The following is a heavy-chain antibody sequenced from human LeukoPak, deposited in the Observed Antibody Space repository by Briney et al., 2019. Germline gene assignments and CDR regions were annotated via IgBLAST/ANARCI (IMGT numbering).Heavy chain of an antibody. CDR3: ARVARGDYYYYYMDV. V-gene: IGHV3-74*01. CDR2: R. D-gene: IGHD3-10*01. J-gene: IGHJ6*03. CDR1: GFTFSSYW. Sequence: GGSLRLSCGASGFTFSSYWMHWVRQAPGKGLVWVSRRYADSVQGRFTISRDNAKNTLYLQMNSLRAEDTALYYCARVARGDYYYYYMDVWGKGTTVTVSS.